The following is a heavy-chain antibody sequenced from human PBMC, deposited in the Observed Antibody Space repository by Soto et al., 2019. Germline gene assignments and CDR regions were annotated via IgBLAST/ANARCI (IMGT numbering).Heavy chain of an antibody. V-gene: IGHV3-23*01. Sequence: GGSLRLSCAASGFTFSSYAMSWVRQAPGKGLEWVSAISGSGGSTYYADSVKCRFTISRDNSKNTLYLQMNSLRAEDTAVYYCAKGVVCITGTTGAFDIWGQGTMVTVSS. CDR2: ISGSGGST. D-gene: IGHD1-20*01. CDR1: GFTFSSYA. J-gene: IGHJ3*02. CDR3: AKGVVCITGTTGAFDI.